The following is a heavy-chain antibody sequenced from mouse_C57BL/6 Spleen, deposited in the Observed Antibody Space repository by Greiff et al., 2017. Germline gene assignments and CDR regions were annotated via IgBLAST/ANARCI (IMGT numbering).Heavy chain of an antibody. CDR3: ARGYYGSSYKYFDY. V-gene: IGHV1-82*01. Sequence: QVQLKESGPELVKPGASVKISCKASGYAFSSSWMNWVKQRPGKGLEWIGRIYPGDGDTNYNGKFKGKATLTADKSSSTAYMQLSSLTSEDSAVYFCARGYYGSSYKYFDYWGQGTTLTVSS. J-gene: IGHJ2*01. CDR1: GYAFSSSW. CDR2: IYPGDGDT. D-gene: IGHD1-1*01.